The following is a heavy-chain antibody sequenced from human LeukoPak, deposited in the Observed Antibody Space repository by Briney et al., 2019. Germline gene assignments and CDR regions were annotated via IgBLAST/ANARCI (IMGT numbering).Heavy chain of an antibody. V-gene: IGHV4-39*07. CDR3: ARDSVRHGSGSYYISLDYYYYMDV. Sequence: SETLSLTCSVSGASISSGSNYWGWIRQPPGKTLEWIGSIYSSGSTYYNPSLKSRVIIIIDTPKNHFSLTLSSVTAADTAVYYCARDSVRHGSGSYYISLDYYYYMDVWGKGTTVTVSS. CDR1: GASISSGSNY. CDR2: IYSSGST. J-gene: IGHJ6*03. D-gene: IGHD3-10*01.